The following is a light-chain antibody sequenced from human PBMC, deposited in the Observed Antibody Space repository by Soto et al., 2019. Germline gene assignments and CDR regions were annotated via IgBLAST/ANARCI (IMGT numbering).Light chain of an antibody. Sequence: EIVMTQSPATLSVSPGERATLSCRASQSVSSNLAWYQKKPGQAPRLLIYGASTRATGIPARFSGSGSAAEFTLTIRSLQSGDFAVYYCQQYNIWPPWTFGQGTTGDIK. CDR3: QQYNIWPPWT. V-gene: IGKV3-15*01. CDR1: QSVSSN. J-gene: IGKJ1*01. CDR2: GAS.